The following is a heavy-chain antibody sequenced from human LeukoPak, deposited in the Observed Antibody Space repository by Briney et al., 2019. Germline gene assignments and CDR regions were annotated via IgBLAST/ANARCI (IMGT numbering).Heavy chain of an antibody. CDR3: AREKYSSGWYSY. CDR1: GYTFTGYY. V-gene: IGHV1-2*06. CDR2: INPNSGGT. J-gene: IGHJ4*02. D-gene: IGHD6-19*01. Sequence: GASVKVSCKASGYTFTGYYMHWVRQAPGQGLEWMGRINPNSGGTNYAQKFQGRVTMTRDTSISTAYMELSRLRSDDTAVYYCAREKYSSGWYSYWGQGTLVTVSS.